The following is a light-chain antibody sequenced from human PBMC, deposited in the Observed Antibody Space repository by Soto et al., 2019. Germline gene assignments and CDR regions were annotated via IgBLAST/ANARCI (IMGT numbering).Light chain of an antibody. Sequence: ALTQPRSVSGSPGQSVTISCTGTSSDVGGYTYVSWYQQHPGKAPKLIIYDVTERPSGVPARFSGSKSGNTASLTISGLQAEDEADYYCCSYAGSYTYVFGTGTKVTVL. CDR2: DVT. J-gene: IGLJ1*01. CDR3: CSYAGSYTYV. V-gene: IGLV2-11*01. CDR1: SSDVGGYTY.